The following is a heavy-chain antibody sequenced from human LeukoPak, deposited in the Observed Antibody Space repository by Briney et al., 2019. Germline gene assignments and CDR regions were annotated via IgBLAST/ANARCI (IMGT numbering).Heavy chain of an antibody. V-gene: IGHV3-21*01. Sequence: PGGSLRLFCAASGFTFSSYSMNGVRQARGKGLEWVSSISSSSSYIYYADSVKGRFTISRDNAKNSLYLQMNSLRAEDTAVYYCARERARRGEVSVDYWGQGTLVTVSS. CDR3: ARERARRGEVSVDY. D-gene: IGHD3-10*01. J-gene: IGHJ4*02. CDR2: ISSSSSYI. CDR1: GFTFSSYS.